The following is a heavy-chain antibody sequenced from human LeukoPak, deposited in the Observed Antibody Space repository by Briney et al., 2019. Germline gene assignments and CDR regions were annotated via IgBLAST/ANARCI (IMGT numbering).Heavy chain of an antibody. D-gene: IGHD3-3*01. Sequence: GGSLRLSCAASGFTFSSYSMNWVRQAPGKGLEWVSYISSSSSTIYYADSVKGRFTISRDNAKNSLYLQMNSLRDEDTAVYYCARGGGPVLRFLEWLFPSDLDYWGQGTLVTVSS. J-gene: IGHJ4*02. CDR2: ISSSSSTI. CDR3: ARGGGPVLRFLEWLFPSDLDY. CDR1: GFTFSSYS. V-gene: IGHV3-48*02.